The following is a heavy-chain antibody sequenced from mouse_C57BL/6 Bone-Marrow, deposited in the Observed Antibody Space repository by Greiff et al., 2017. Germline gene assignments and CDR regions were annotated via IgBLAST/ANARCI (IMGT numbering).Heavy chain of an antibody. V-gene: IGHV1-78*01. Sequence: QVQLQQSDAELVKPGASVKISCKVSGYTFTDYTIHWMKQRPEQGLEWIGYIYPRDGSTKYNEKFKGKATLTADKSSSTAYMQLNSLTSEDSAVYFCSRVWGNHDNYGYHWFAYWGQGTLVTVSA. CDR1: GYTFTDYT. J-gene: IGHJ3*01. CDR2: IYPRDGST. D-gene: IGHD2-2*01. CDR3: SRVWGNHDNYGYHWFAY.